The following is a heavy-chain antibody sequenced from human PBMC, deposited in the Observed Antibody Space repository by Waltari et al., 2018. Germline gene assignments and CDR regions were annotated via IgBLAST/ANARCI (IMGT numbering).Heavy chain of an antibody. J-gene: IGHJ3*01. Sequence: QLQLVQSAVEVQKPGASVKVSCKASGDRFNNFRITWLRQAPGQGPEWLGGISVYDGITDYAQKVQGRVTLTTDSSTTTAYLELRSLRSDDTAVYYCARDLGLGELINTFDVWGQGTMVTVSS. CDR3: ARDLGLGELINTFDV. CDR1: GDRFNNFR. V-gene: IGHV1-18*01. CDR2: ISVYDGIT. D-gene: IGHD3-16*01.